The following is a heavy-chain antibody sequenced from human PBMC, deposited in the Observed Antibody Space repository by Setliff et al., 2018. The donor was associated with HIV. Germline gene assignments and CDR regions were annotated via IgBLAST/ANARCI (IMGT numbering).Heavy chain of an antibody. V-gene: IGHV4-34*01. CDR3: VTSSSWSSRLNF. D-gene: IGHD2-2*01. Sequence: SETLSLTCAVYGGPLSGHYLSWIRQPPGQGLEWIGETSHSGKTNYNPSLKSRVTISVDTSKNQFSLKLTSVTAADTAVYYCVTSSSWSSRLNFWGPGMLVT. J-gene: IGHJ4*02. CDR1: GGPLSGHY. CDR2: TSHSGKT.